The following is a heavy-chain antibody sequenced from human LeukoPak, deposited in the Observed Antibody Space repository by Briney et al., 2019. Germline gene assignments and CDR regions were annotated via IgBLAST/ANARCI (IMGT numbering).Heavy chain of an antibody. Sequence: PSETLSLTCAVSGVSISSVSISSYYWTWIRQPPGKGLEWIGYVSYSGSTNYNPSLKSRVTISVDMSKNQFSLKVNSVTAADTAVYYCARASGYAELEYWGQGTLVTVSS. CDR1: GVSISSVSISSYY. CDR2: VSYSGST. J-gene: IGHJ4*02. V-gene: IGHV4-61*01. D-gene: IGHD5-12*01. CDR3: ARASGYAELEY.